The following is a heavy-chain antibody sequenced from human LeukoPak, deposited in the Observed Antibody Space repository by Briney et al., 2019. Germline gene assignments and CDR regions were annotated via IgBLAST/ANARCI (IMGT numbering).Heavy chain of an antibody. V-gene: IGHV1-2*02. CDR2: INPNSGGT. D-gene: IGHD4-17*01. J-gene: IGHJ4*02. CDR1: GYTFTSYD. CDR3: AREAAVTTFSDY. Sequence: ASVKVSCKASGYTFTSYDINWVRQAPGQGLEWMGWINPNSGGTHFAQKFQGRVTMTRDTSISTAYMELSSLRSDDTAVYYCAREAAVTTFSDYWGQGTLVTVSS.